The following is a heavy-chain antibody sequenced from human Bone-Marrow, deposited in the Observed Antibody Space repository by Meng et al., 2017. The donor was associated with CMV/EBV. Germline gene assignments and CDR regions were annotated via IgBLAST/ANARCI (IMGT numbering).Heavy chain of an antibody. CDR1: GFTFVDYY. J-gene: IGHJ6*02. D-gene: IGHD3-10*01. Sequence: GGSLRLSCAASGFTFVDYYMSWIRQAPGKGLEWVSYTNNIGSIIYYADSVKGRFTISRDNAEKSVYLQMNSLRAEDTAVYYCARDGPREYDYYYYYGMDVWGQGTTVTVSS. V-gene: IGHV3-11*01. CDR3: ARDGPREYDYYYYYGMDV. CDR2: TNNIGSII.